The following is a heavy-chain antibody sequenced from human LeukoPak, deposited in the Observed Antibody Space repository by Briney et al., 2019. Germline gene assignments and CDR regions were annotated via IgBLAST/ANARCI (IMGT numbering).Heavy chain of an antibody. V-gene: IGHV3-21*01. CDR1: GFTFSTYS. CDR3: ARAETYYYDSSGYSPDY. D-gene: IGHD3-22*01. Sequence: GGSLRLSCAASGFTFSTYSMSWVRQAPGKGLEWVSSISSSTSYIYYADSMKGRFTISRDNAKNSLFLQMNSLSAEDTAVYYCARAETYYYDSSGYSPDYWGQGTLVTVSS. CDR2: ISSSTSYI. J-gene: IGHJ4*02.